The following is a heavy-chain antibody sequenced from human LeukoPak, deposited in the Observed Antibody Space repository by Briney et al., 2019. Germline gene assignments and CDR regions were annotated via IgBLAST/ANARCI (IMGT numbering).Heavy chain of an antibody. Sequence: PGGSLRLSRAASGFTFSSYSMNWVRQAPGKGLEWVSSISSSSSYIYYADSVKGRFTISRDNAKNSLYLQMNSLRAEDTAVYYCARAREYGDLYYFDYWGQGTLVTVSS. J-gene: IGHJ4*02. CDR1: GFTFSSYS. D-gene: IGHD4-17*01. CDR2: ISSSSSYI. CDR3: ARAREYGDLYYFDY. V-gene: IGHV3-21*01.